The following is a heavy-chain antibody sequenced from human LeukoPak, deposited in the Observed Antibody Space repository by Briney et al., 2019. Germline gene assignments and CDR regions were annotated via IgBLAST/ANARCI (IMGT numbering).Heavy chain of an antibody. CDR2: IYHSGST. V-gene: IGHV4-4*02. CDR3: VRANHFDY. CDR1: GDSISGHKW. Sequence: SETLSLTCAVSGDSISGHKWWTWVRQPPGKGLEWIGEIYHSGSTNYNTSLKSRVTISVDKSNNQFSLRLTSLTAADTAVYFCVRANHFDYWGQGTLVTVSS. J-gene: IGHJ4*02.